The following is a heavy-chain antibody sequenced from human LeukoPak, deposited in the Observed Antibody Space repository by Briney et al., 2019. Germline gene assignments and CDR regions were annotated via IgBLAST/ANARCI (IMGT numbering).Heavy chain of an antibody. Sequence: PGGSLRLSCAASGFTFSSYWMSWVRQAPGKALEWVANIKQDGSEKYYVHSVKGRFTISRDNAKTSLLLQINSLRAEDTAVYYCQQWRGDYWGQGTLVTVSS. CDR3: QQWRGDY. J-gene: IGHJ4*02. CDR2: IKQDGSEK. D-gene: IGHD6-19*01. V-gene: IGHV3-7*01. CDR1: GFTFSSYW.